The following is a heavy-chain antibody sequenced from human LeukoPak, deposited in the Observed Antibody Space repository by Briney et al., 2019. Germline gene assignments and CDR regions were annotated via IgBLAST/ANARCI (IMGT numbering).Heavy chain of an antibody. Sequence: GGSLRLSCAASGFTFSDYYMSWIRQAPGKGLEWVSYISSSGSTIYYADSVKGRFTISRDNAKNSLYLQMNSLRAEDTAIYSCARPRLEYCSGGSCFDAFDIWGQGTMVTVSS. CDR1: GFTFSDYY. V-gene: IGHV3-11*01. CDR3: ARPRLEYCSGGSCFDAFDI. D-gene: IGHD2-15*01. CDR2: ISSSGSTI. J-gene: IGHJ3*02.